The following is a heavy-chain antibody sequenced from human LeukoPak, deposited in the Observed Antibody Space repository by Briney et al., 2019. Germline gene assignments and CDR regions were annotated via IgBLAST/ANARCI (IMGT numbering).Heavy chain of an antibody. CDR3: ARLGEYYYYGMDV. Sequence: SETLSLTCSVSGGSLSSYYWSWVRQPPGKGMEWIGYIYYSGNTKYNPSLKSRITISVDTSKNQFSLNLISVTAADTAVYYCARLGEYYYYGMDVWGQGTTVTVSS. CDR2: IYYSGNT. J-gene: IGHJ6*02. V-gene: IGHV4-59*08. CDR1: GGSLSSYY.